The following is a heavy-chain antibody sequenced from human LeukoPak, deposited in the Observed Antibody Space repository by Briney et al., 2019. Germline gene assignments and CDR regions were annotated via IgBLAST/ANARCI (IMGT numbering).Heavy chain of an antibody. CDR3: ARDNGNYYGMDV. Sequence: GGSLRLSCAASGFTFSSYAMHWVRQAPGKGLEWVAVISYDGSIKYYADSVKGRFTISRDNSKNTMYLQMDSLRAEDTAVYYCARDNGNYYGMDVWGQGTTVTVSS. D-gene: IGHD2-8*01. J-gene: IGHJ6*02. V-gene: IGHV3-30-3*01. CDR1: GFTFSSYA. CDR2: ISYDGSIK.